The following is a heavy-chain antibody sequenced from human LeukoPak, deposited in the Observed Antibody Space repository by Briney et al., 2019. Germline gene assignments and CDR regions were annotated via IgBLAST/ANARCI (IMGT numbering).Heavy chain of an antibody. V-gene: IGHV3-30*18. CDR2: ISYDGSNK. CDR1: GFTFSNYG. Sequence: GASLRLSCAASGFTFSNYGMHWVRQAPGKGLEWVAVISYDGSNKYYADSVKGRLTISRDNSKNTLYLQMNSLRAEDTAVYYCAKSRIMITMASYFDYWGQGTLVTVSS. D-gene: IGHD3-10*01. CDR3: AKSRIMITMASYFDY. J-gene: IGHJ4*02.